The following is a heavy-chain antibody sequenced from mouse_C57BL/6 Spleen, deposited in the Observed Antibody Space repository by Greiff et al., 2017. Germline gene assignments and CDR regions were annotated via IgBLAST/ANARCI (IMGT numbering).Heavy chain of an antibody. Sequence: VQLQQPGAELVRPGSSVKLSCKASGYTFTSYWMDWVKQRPGQGLEWIGNIYPSDSETHYNQKFKDKATLTVDKSSSTAYMQLSSLTSEDSAVYYCAREGDPAWFAYWGQGTLVTVSA. CDR1: GYTFTSYW. CDR3: AREGDPAWFAY. J-gene: IGHJ3*01. CDR2: IYPSDSET. D-gene: IGHD3-3*01. V-gene: IGHV1-61*01.